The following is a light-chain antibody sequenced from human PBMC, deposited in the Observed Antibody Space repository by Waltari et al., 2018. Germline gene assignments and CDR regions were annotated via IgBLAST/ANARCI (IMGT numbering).Light chain of an antibody. CDR1: SSDVGAYND. CDR3: SSYTSSSTYV. V-gene: IGLV2-14*01. J-gene: IGLJ1*01. CDR2: EVS. Sequence: QSALTQPASVSGSPGQSITLSCTGTSSDVGAYNDVPWYQQHPGKVPKLMIYEVSNRPSGVSNRFSGSKSGNTASLTISGLQAEDEADYYCSSYTSSSTYVFGTGTSVTVL.